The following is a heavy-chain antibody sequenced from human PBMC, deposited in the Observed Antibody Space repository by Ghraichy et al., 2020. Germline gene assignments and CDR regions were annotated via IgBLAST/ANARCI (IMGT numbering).Heavy chain of an antibody. CDR1: GFTFSSYS. V-gene: IGHV3-21*01. D-gene: IGHD5-12*01. Sequence: GGSLRLSCAASGFTFSSYSMNWVRQAPGKGLEWVSSISSSSSYIYYADSVKGRFTISRDNAKNSLYLQMNSLRAEDTAVYYCARPYSGYDRAAGFDYWGQGTLVTVSS. CDR3: ARPYSGYDRAAGFDY. CDR2: ISSSSSYI. J-gene: IGHJ4*02.